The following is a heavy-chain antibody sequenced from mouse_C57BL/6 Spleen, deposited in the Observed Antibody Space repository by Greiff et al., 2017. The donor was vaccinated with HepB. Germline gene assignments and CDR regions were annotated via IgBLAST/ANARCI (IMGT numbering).Heavy chain of an antibody. Sequence: VMVVESGAELAKPGASVKLSCKASGYTFTSYWMHWVKQRPGQGLEWIGYINPSSGYTKYNQKFKDKATLTADKSSSTAYMQLSSLPYEDSAVYYYARSFAMDYWGQGTSVTVSS. V-gene: IGHV1-7*01. CDR2: INPSSGYT. CDR3: ARSFAMDY. CDR1: GYTFTSYW. J-gene: IGHJ4*01.